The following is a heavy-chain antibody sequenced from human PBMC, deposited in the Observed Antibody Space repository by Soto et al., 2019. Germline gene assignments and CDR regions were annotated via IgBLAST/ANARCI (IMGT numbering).Heavy chain of an antibody. CDR3: AKYWWLGYSYGPIDY. V-gene: IGHV3-30*18. D-gene: IGHD5-18*01. CDR1: GFTFRIYG. J-gene: IGHJ4*02. CDR2: ISYDGSNK. Sequence: PGGSMRLSCXASGFTFRIYGMHGVRQAPGKGLEWVAVISYDGSNKYYADSVKGRFTISRDNSKNTLYLQMNSLRAEDTAVYYCAKYWWLGYSYGPIDYWGQGTLVTVSS.